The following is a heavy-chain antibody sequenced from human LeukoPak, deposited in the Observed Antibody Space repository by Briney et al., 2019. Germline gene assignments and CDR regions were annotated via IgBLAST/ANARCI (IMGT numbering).Heavy chain of an antibody. D-gene: IGHD1-26*01. J-gene: IGHJ4*02. CDR2: IYYSGST. CDR1: GVSISNFY. Sequence: SETLSLTCTVSGVSISNFYWSWIRQPPGKGLECIGYIYYSGSTNYNPSLKSRVTMSVGTSKNQFSLKLSSVTAAAPAVYYCARADYGVGDIARHYFDYWGQGTLVTVSS. V-gene: IGHV4-59*01. CDR3: ARADYGVGDIARHYFDY.